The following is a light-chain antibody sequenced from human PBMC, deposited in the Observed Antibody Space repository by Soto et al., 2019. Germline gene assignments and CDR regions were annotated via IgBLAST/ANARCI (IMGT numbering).Light chain of an antibody. Sequence: EIVMTQSPATLSVSPGERATLSCRASQSVSNNLAWYQQKPGQAPRLLIYGASSRATGIPDRFSGSGSGTDFTLTISRLEPEDFAVYYCQQYGSSPETFGQGTKVDIK. J-gene: IGKJ1*01. CDR1: QSVSNN. CDR3: QQYGSSPET. CDR2: GAS. V-gene: IGKV3-20*01.